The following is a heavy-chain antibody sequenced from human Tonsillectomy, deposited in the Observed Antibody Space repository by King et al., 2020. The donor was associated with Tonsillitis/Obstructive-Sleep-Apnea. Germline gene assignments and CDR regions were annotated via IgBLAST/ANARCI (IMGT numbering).Heavy chain of an antibody. CDR2: IDHSGST. V-gene: IGHV4-34*01. J-gene: IGHJ3*02. CDR1: GGSFSGYY. CDR3: AREITTDAFDI. D-gene: IGHD3-3*01. Sequence: VQLQQWGAGLLKPSETLSLTCAVYGGSFSGYYWSWIRQPPGKGLEWIGEIDHSGSTNYNPSLKSRVTISADTSKTQFSLKLSSVTAADTAVYYCAREITTDAFDIWGKGTMVTVSA.